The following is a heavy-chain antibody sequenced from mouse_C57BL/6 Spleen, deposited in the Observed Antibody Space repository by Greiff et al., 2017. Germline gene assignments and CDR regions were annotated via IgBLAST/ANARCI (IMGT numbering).Heavy chain of an antibody. J-gene: IGHJ3*01. CDR1: GYTFTDYE. CDR3: THPLATVVATEAY. D-gene: IGHD1-1*01. V-gene: IGHV1-15*01. Sequence: QVQLQQSGAELVRPGASVTLSCKASGYTFTDYEMHWVKQTPVHGLEWIGAIDPETGGTAYNQKFKGKAILTADKSSSTAYMALRSLTSEDSAVYYCTHPLATVVATEAYWGQGTLVTVSA. CDR2: IDPETGGT.